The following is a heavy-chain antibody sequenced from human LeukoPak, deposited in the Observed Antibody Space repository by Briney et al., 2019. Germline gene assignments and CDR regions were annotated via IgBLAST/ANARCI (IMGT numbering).Heavy chain of an antibody. J-gene: IGHJ4*02. CDR1: GGSISSYY. V-gene: IGHV4-59*01. CDR3: ARTDTVVYFDY. CDR2: IYYSGST. D-gene: IGHD4-23*01. Sequence: SETLSLTCTVSGGSISSYYWSWIRQPPGKGLEWIGYIYYSGSTNYNPSLKSRVTISVDTSKNQFSLKLSSVTAADTAVYYCARTDTVVYFDYWGQGTLVTVSS.